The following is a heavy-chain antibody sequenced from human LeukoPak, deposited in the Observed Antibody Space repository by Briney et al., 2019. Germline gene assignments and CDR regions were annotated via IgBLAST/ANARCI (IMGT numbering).Heavy chain of an antibody. V-gene: IGHV3-23*01. Sequence: AGGSLRLSCAVSGXTFRNYAMSWVRQAPGKGQEWVSAISNSGGDTYYADSVKGRFTISRDNSKNTLYLQMNSLRADDTAVYYCAKDRGSSSSSYYPTNYYYYGMDVWGQGTTVTVSS. CDR2: ISNSGGDT. D-gene: IGHD6-13*01. J-gene: IGHJ6*02. CDR1: GXTFRNYA. CDR3: AKDRGSSSSSYYPTNYYYYGMDV.